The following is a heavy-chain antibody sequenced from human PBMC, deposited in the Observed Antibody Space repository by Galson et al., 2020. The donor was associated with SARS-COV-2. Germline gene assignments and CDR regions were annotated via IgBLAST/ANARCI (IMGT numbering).Heavy chain of an antibody. V-gene: IGHV4-39*01. J-gene: IGHJ5*02. D-gene: IGHD1-7*01. CDR2: VSYGGDT. CDR3: ARHSTAGLELRVGWLDP. CDR1: GDSISLSSYY. Sequence: SETLSLTCTVSGDSISLSSYYWDWIRQPPGRGLEWIGTVSYGGDTHYNPSLKSRVTISVDTSKDQFSLRLRSVTAADTAIYYCARHSTAGLELRVGWLDPWGQGTLVTVSS.